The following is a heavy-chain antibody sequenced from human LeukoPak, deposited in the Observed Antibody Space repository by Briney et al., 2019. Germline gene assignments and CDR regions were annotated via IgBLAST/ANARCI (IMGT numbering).Heavy chain of an antibody. D-gene: IGHD4/OR15-4a*01. Sequence: GGSLRLSCAASGFTVSSNYMTWVRQAPGKGLEWVANIKKDGSEKYYVDSLKGRFTISRDNAKNSLYLQMNSLRAEDTAVYYCARGWCDFDFWGQGTLVTVSS. CDR1: GFTVSSNY. CDR3: ARGWCDFDF. CDR2: IKKDGSEK. V-gene: IGHV3-7*01. J-gene: IGHJ4*02.